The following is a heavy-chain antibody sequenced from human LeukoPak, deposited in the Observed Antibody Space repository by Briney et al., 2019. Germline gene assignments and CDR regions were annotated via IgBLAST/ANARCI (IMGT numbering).Heavy chain of an antibody. CDR3: TTDLGQDY. CDR1: GFTFSTYT. V-gene: IGHV3-15*01. CDR2: IKRKTDGGTT. J-gene: IGHJ4*02. Sequence: WCLRLCCAASGFTFSTYTMHWVRQAPGKGLEWVGRIKRKTDGGTTDYAAGVKGRFTISRDDSKNTLYLQMNSLKTEDTAVYYCTTDLGQDYWGQGTLVTVSS.